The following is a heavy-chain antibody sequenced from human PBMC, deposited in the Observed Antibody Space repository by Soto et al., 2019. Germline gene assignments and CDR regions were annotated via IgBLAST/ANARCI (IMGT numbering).Heavy chain of an antibody. CDR2: TYPGGSDT. CDR1: GYRFADYW. Sequence: EVQLMQSGAEVKMPGASLKISCEGSGYRFADYWIAWVRQMPGKGLDWMGSTYPGGSDTRYSPSFQGRGSIAADKSIGTAYLQWNSLQASDTATYYCARRQEGAGPCPYTWLDPWGQGTLVTVSS. CDR3: ARRQEGAGPCPYTWLDP. V-gene: IGHV5-51*01. J-gene: IGHJ5*02. D-gene: IGHD1-26*01.